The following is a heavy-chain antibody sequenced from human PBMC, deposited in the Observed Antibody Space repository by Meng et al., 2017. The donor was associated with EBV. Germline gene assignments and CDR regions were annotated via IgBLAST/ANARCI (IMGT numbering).Heavy chain of an antibody. V-gene: IGHV1-69*01. D-gene: IGHD3-10*01. CDR3: ASESGRGYTPDY. Sequence: QGKVVRPGAEVKKPGSSGTVSCKTSGGTFTSDAISWVRQAPGQGLEWMGGLIPMSGAPNYAQKFQGRITITADESTSTHYMDLSSLRSEDTAVYYCASESGRGYTPDYWGQGTLVTVSS. J-gene: IGHJ4*02. CDR2: LIPMSGAP. CDR1: GGTFTSDA.